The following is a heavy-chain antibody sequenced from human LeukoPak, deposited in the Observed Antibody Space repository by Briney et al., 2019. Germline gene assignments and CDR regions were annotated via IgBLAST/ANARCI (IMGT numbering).Heavy chain of an antibody. D-gene: IGHD2-2*02. CDR1: GGPISSYY. V-gene: IGHV4-59*01. J-gene: IGHJ4*02. Sequence: PSETLSLTCTVSGGPISSYYWSWIRQPPGKGLEWIGYIYYSGSTNYNPPLKSRVTISVDTSKNQFSLKLSSVIAADTAVYYCARAIVVPAAIYYFDYWGQGTLVTVSS. CDR3: ARAIVVPAAIYYFDY. CDR2: IYYSGST.